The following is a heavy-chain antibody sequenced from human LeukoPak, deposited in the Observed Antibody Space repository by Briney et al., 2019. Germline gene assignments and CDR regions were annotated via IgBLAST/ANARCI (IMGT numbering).Heavy chain of an antibody. CDR2: IYLSGST. CDR3: ARVRRYCSSTSCYAIDY. J-gene: IGHJ4*02. Sequence: SETLSLTCAVSGYSISSGYYWGWIRQPPGKGLEWIGSIYLSGSTYYNPSLKSRVTISVDTSKNQFSLKLSSVTAADTAVYYCARVRRYCSSTSCYAIDYWGQGTLVTVSS. V-gene: IGHV4-38-2*01. CDR1: GYSISSGYY. D-gene: IGHD2-2*01.